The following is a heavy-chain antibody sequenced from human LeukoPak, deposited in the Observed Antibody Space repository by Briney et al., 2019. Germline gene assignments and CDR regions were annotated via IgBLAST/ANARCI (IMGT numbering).Heavy chain of an antibody. CDR3: ARGRRWLQLGFDY. Sequence: SETLSLTCAVYGGSFSGYYWSWIRQPPGKGLEWIGAINHSGSTNYNPSLKSRVTISVDTSKNQFSLKLSSVTAADTAVYYCARGRRWLQLGFDYWGQGTLVTVSS. CDR1: GGSFSGYY. J-gene: IGHJ4*02. V-gene: IGHV4-34*01. CDR2: INHSGST. D-gene: IGHD5-24*01.